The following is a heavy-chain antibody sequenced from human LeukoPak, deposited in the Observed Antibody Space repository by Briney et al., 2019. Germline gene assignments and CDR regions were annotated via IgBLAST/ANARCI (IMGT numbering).Heavy chain of an antibody. V-gene: IGHV4-39*07. J-gene: IGHJ4*02. Sequence: SETLSLTCTVSGGSISSSDYYWGWIRQPPGKGLEWIGSIYYTGSTYYNPSLKSRVTISVDTSKNQFSLKLSFVTAADTAVYYCASIMVRGAIIYYFDYWGQGTLVTVSS. CDR1: GGSISSSDYY. CDR3: ASIMVRGAIIYYFDY. D-gene: IGHD3-10*01. CDR2: IYYTGST.